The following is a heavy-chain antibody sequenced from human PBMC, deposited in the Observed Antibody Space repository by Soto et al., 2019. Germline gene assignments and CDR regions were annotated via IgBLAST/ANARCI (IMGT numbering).Heavy chain of an antibody. V-gene: IGHV5-51*01. Sequence: PGESLKISCKGSGYSFTSYWIGWVRQMPGKGLEWMGIIYPGDSDTRYSPSFQGQVTISADKSISTAYLQWSSLKASDTAMYYCASSYSELPNHYGMDVWGQGTTVTVSS. CDR2: IYPGDSDT. CDR3: ASSYSELPNHYGMDV. J-gene: IGHJ6*02. D-gene: IGHD1-26*01. CDR1: GYSFTSYW.